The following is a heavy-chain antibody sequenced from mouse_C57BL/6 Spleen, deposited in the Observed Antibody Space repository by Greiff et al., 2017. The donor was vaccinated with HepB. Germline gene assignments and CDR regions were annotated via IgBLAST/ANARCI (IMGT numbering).Heavy chain of an antibody. CDR3: ARGPPQDGYDGAWFAY. Sequence: EVKVVESEGGLVQPGRSMKLSCTASGFTFSDYYMAWVRQVPEKGLEWVANINYDGSSTYYLDSLKSRFIISRDNAKTILYLQMSSLKSEDTATYYCARGPPQDGYDGAWFAYWGQGTLVTVSA. CDR2: INYDGSST. D-gene: IGHD2-2*01. CDR1: GFTFSDYY. J-gene: IGHJ3*01. V-gene: IGHV5-16*01.